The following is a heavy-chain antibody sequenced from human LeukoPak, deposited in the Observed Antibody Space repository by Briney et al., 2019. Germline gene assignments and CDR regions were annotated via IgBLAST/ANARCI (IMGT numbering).Heavy chain of an antibody. CDR1: GGTFSSYA. D-gene: IGHD2-15*01. CDR2: IIPIFGTA. CDR3: ARGQVVAAPNDAFDI. Sequence: SVKVSCKASGGTFSSYAISWVRQAPGQGVEWRGGIIPIFGTANYAQKFQGRVTITADESTSTAYMELSSLRSEDTAVYYCARGQVVAAPNDAFDIWGQGTMVTVSS. V-gene: IGHV1-69*13. J-gene: IGHJ3*02.